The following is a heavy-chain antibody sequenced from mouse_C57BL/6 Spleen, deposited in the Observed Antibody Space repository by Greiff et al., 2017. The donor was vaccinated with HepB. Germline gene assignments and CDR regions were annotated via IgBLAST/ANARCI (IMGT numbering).Heavy chain of an antibody. Sequence: DVQLQESGPGLVKPSQSLSLTCSVTGYSITSGYYWNWIRQFPGNKLEWMGYISYDGSNNYNPSLKNRISITRDTSKNQFFLKLNSVTTEDTATYYWARVYDYEGGFAYWGQGTLVTVSA. CDR3: ARVYDYEGGFAY. V-gene: IGHV3-6*01. J-gene: IGHJ3*01. CDR1: GYSITSGYY. CDR2: ISYDGSN. D-gene: IGHD2-4*01.